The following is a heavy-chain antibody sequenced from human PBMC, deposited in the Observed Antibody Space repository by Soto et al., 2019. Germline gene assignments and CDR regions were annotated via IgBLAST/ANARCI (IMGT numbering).Heavy chain of an antibody. D-gene: IGHD6-13*01. CDR3: ATSSSWYRANFDY. J-gene: IGHJ4*02. V-gene: IGHV1-2*04. Sequence: QVQLVQSGAEVKKPGASVKVSCKASGYTFTGYYMHWVRQAPGQGLEWMGWINPNRGGTNYAQKFQGWVTMTRDTSISTAYMELSRLRSDDTAVYYCATSSSWYRANFDYWGQGTLVTVSS. CDR1: GYTFTGYY. CDR2: INPNRGGT.